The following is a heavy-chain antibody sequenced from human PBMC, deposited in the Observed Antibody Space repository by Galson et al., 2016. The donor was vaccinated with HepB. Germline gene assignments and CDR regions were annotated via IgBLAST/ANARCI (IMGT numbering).Heavy chain of an antibody. CDR2: MFYSGRT. V-gene: IGHV4-61*01. CDR3: ARGGDYGDHDYNGMDV. CDR1: GASVSVDNYY. Sequence: SETLSLTCSVSGASVSVDNYYWSWIRQSPGRPLEWIGYMFYSGRTIYNPSLKSRVTISIDASNNQFSLKSTSVTAADTAVYYCARGGDYGDHDYNGMDVWGQGTTVTVSS. D-gene: IGHD4-17*01. J-gene: IGHJ6*02.